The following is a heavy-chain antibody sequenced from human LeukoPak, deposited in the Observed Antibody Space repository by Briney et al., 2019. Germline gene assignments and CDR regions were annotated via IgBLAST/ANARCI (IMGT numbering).Heavy chain of an antibody. V-gene: IGHV4-59*01. CDR3: ASTAEDCSSTSGYQNWFDP. J-gene: IGHJ5*02. Sequence: ASETLSLTCTVSGGSISNYYWSWIRQPPGKGLEWIWYIHYSGSPNYNPSLKSRVSISVDKSKNQFSLKLNCVTAEDTAVYYCASTAEDCSSTSGYQNWFDPWGQGTLVTVSS. CDR2: IHYSGSP. CDR1: GGSISNYY. D-gene: IGHD2-2*01.